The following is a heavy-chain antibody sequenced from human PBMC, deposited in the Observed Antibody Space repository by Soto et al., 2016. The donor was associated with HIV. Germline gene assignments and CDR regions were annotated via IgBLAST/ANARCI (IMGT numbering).Heavy chain of an antibody. CDR1: GFTFNTFA. CDR2: ISYDGSSK. V-gene: IGHV3-30*04. Sequence: VQLVESGGGVVQPGRSLRLSCAASGFTFNTFAMHWVRQAPGRGLEWVALISYDGSSKYYADSVKGRFTISRDNSKNTLYLQMNSLRVEDTAVFYCAREIIDSNFGIDYWGQGTLVTVSS. D-gene: IGHD3-10*01. J-gene: IGHJ4*02. CDR3: AREIIDSNFGIDY.